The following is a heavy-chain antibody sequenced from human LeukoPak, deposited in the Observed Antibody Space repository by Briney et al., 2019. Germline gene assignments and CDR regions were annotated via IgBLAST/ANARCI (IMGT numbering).Heavy chain of an antibody. CDR1: GFTFSIYS. J-gene: IGHJ3*02. V-gene: IGHV3-11*01. Sequence: GGSLRLSCAASGFTFSIYSMSWVRQAPGKGLEWVSYISSSGSTIYYADSVKGRFTISRDNAKNSLYLQMNSLRAEDTAVYYCAREILGGYYDSSGYYYFDGAFDIWGQGTMVTVSS. CDR2: ISSSGSTI. D-gene: IGHD3-22*01. CDR3: AREILGGYYDSSGYYYFDGAFDI.